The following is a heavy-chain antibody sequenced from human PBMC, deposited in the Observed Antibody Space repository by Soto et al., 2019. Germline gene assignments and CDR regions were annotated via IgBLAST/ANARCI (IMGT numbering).Heavy chain of an antibody. CDR3: ATWREREHAYDI. CDR2: LYDVDGS. CDR1: GFTFSNYA. Sequence: GGSLRLSCAGSGFTFSNYAMSWVRQAPGKGLEWVSALYDVDGSFYADSVKGRFTTSSDRSKTTVYLQMNDLRPGDTAVYYCATWREREHAYDIWGQGTTVTVSS. D-gene: IGHD1-1*01. V-gene: IGHV3-53*01. J-gene: IGHJ3*02.